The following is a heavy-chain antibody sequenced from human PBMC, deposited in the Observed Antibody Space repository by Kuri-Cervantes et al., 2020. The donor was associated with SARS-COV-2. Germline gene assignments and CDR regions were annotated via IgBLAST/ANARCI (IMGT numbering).Heavy chain of an antibody. CDR2: ITWDGYST. J-gene: IGHJ4*02. V-gene: IGHV3-43D*03. CDR1: GFSLGDYG. Sequence: GESLKISCAASGFSLGDYGMYWVRQAPGKGLEWVSCITWDGYSTFYADSVKARFTISRDSSKNSLYLQMNSLRLEDTALYYCAKGSGGSGSYPVDYWGQGTLVTVSS. CDR3: AKGSGGSGSYPVDY. D-gene: IGHD3-10*01.